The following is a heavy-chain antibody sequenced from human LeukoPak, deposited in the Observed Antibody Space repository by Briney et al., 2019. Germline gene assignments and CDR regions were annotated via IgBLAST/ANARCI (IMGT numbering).Heavy chain of an antibody. CDR2: ISSSGSTI. CDR1: GFTFSDYY. V-gene: IGHV3-11*04. J-gene: IGHJ4*02. Sequence: GGSLRLSCATSGFTFSDYYMTWIRQAPGKGLEWVSYISSSGSTIYYTDSVKGRFTISRDNAKSSLHLQMNSLRAEDTAAYYCARGRADYYFDYWSQGTLVTVSS. D-gene: IGHD2-21*02. CDR3: ARGRADYYFDY.